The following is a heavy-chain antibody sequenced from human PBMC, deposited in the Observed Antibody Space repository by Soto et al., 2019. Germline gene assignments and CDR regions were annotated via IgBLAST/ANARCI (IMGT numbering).Heavy chain of an antibody. Sequence: PGGSLRLSCAASGFTFSSYGMHWVRQAPGKGLEWVAVIWYDGSNKYYADSVKGRFTISRDNSKNTLYLQMNSLRAEDTAVYYCARDHTAGGWYWDHDAFDIWGQGTMVTVSS. V-gene: IGHV3-33*01. CDR3: ARDHTAGGWYWDHDAFDI. CDR2: IWYDGSNK. CDR1: GFTFSSYG. D-gene: IGHD6-19*01. J-gene: IGHJ3*02.